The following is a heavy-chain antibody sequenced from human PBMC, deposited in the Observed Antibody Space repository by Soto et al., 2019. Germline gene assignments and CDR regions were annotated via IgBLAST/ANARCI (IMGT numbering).Heavy chain of an antibody. CDR2: IYYSGST. D-gene: IGHD1-26*01. CDR1: GGSVSSSNGY. Sequence: QLQLQESGPGLVKPSETLSLTCTVSGGSVSSSNGYWGWIRQPPGKGLEWIGSIYYSGSTFYNPSTKSRDTISADTSKIHFPRRLSSVTAAATVVYYCARRYSGSYQGGFDYWGQGTLVTVSS. CDR3: ARRYSGSYQGGFDY. V-gene: IGHV4-39*01. J-gene: IGHJ4*02.